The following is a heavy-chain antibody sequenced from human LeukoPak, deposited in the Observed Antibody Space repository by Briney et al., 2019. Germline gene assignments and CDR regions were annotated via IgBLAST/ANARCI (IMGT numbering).Heavy chain of an antibody. Sequence: GGSLRLSCAASGFTFSSYGMHWVRQAPGKGLEWVAVISYDGSNKYYADSVKGRFTISRDNSKNTLYLQMNSLRAEDTAVYYCAKGGEVSSWYKRLKLYFDYWGQGTLVTVSS. D-gene: IGHD6-13*01. J-gene: IGHJ4*02. CDR2: ISYDGSNK. V-gene: IGHV3-30*18. CDR3: AKGGEVSSWYKRLKLYFDY. CDR1: GFTFSSYG.